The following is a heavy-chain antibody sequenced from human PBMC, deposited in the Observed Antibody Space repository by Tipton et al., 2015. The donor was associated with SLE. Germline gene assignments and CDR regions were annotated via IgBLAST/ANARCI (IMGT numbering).Heavy chain of an antibody. Sequence: QLVQSGAEVRKPGDSVQVSCKASGYTFTNYDITWVRQAPGQGLEWMGWISANNGETMYAQRFQGRVSMTTDTSTSTTYMALRSARCDDTAIYYCARESSSTWLGGMDVWGQGTTVTVSS. D-gene: IGHD2-2*01. V-gene: IGHV1-18*01. CDR1: GYTFTNYD. J-gene: IGHJ6*02. CDR2: ISANNGET. CDR3: ARESSSTWLGGMDV.